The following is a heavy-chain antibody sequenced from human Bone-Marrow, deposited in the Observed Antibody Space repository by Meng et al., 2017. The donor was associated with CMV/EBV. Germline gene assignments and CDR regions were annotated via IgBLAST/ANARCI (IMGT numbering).Heavy chain of an antibody. J-gene: IGHJ4*02. D-gene: IGHD3-22*01. CDR1: GYTFTSYG. CDR3: AREWVADYYEPFNDY. Sequence: ASVKVSCKASGYTFTSYGISWVRQAPGQGLEWMGWISAYNGNTNYAQKLQGRVTMTTDTSTSTAYMELRSLRSDDTAVYYCAREWVADYYEPFNDYWGQGTLVTVSS. CDR2: ISAYNGNT. V-gene: IGHV1-18*01.